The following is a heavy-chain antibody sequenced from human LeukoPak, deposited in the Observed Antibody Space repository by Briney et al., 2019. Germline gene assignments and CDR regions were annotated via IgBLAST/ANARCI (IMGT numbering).Heavy chain of an antibody. J-gene: IGHJ5*02. CDR3: AKGPVVVVAATPEFDP. D-gene: IGHD2-15*01. CDR2: ISNDGSNK. Sequence: GGSLRLSCAASGFTFSSYGMHWVRQAPGKGLEWVAAISNDGSNKYYAESVSGRFTISRDNSKNTLYLQMNSLRAEDTAVYYCAKGPVVVVAATPEFDPWGQGTLVTVSS. V-gene: IGHV3-30*18. CDR1: GFTFSSYG.